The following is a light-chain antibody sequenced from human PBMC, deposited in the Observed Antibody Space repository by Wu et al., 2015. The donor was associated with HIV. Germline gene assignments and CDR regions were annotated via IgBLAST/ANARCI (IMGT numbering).Light chain of an antibody. CDR3: QQYGDSPAWT. CDR1: QSVSSKF. CDR2: GTS. V-gene: IGKV3-20*01. Sequence: EIVLTQSPDTLSLSPGQRATFSCRASQSVSSKFLAWYQQKGGQVPRLLIYGTSNRASGIPDRFRGSGSGTDFTLTITRLEPEDSAVYYCQQYGDSPAWTFADGTKV. J-gene: IGKJ1*01.